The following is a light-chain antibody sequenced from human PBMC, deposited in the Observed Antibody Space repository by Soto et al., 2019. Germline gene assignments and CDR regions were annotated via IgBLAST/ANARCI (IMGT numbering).Light chain of an antibody. CDR3: QQYNSYPRT. CDR1: QGISTW. V-gene: IGKV1-5*01. CDR2: DAS. Sequence: DIQMTQSPSTLSASVGDRVTITCRASQGISTWLAWYQQKPGKAPKVLIYDASSLESGVPSRFSGSGSGTEFTLTITSLQPDDFTTYYCQQYNSYPRTFGQGTKVDIK. J-gene: IGKJ1*01.